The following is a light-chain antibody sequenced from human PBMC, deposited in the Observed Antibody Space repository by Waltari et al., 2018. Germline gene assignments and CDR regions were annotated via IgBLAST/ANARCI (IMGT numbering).Light chain of an antibody. J-gene: IGKJ1*01. CDR1: QSVGRY. Sequence: EISMTQSPVTLSVPPGERVTLSCRASQSVGRYLAWYQQKPGQPPRLLIYGASTRATGVPGRFRGSGSGTEFTLTISSLQSGDFALYYCQQYKDWLGTFGQGTKVEIK. CDR3: QQYKDWLGT. V-gene: IGKV3-15*01. CDR2: GAS.